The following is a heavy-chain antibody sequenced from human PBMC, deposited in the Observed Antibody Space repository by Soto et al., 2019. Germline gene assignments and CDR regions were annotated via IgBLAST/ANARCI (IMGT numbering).Heavy chain of an antibody. CDR2: ISYDGSNK. Sequence: QVQLVESGGGVVQPGRSLRLSCAASGFTFSSYGMHWVRQAPGKGLEWVAVISYDGSNKYYADSVKGRFTISRDNSKNPLYLQMKSLRAEDTAVYYCAKVIQRFTPYYYYYGMDVWGQGTTVTVSS. J-gene: IGHJ6*02. CDR3: AKVIQRFTPYYYYYGMDV. D-gene: IGHD6-25*01. V-gene: IGHV3-30*18. CDR1: GFTFSSYG.